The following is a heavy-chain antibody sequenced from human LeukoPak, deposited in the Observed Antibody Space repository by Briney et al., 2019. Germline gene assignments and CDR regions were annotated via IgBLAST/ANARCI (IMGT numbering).Heavy chain of an antibody. Sequence: SETLSLTCTVSGGSINNSHYYWGWNRQAPGKGLEWIGSIYYSGDTYYKSSLKSRVTISVDTSKNQFSLKLSSVTAADTAVYYCARGVRERTLFYYYYYMDVWGKGTTVTVSS. CDR2: IYYSGDT. V-gene: IGHV4-39*07. D-gene: IGHD1-1*01. J-gene: IGHJ6*03. CDR3: ARGVRERTLFYYYYYMDV. CDR1: GGSINNSHYY.